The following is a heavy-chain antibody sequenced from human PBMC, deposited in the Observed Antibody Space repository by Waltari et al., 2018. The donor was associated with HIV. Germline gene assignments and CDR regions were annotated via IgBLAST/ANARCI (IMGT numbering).Heavy chain of an antibody. V-gene: IGHV1-45*02. CDR3: ATCGGDCPEGWFDP. D-gene: IGHD2-21*02. CDR1: GYHFTYRY. J-gene: IGHJ5*02. CDR2: ITPFNDNT. Sequence: QMQLVQSGAEVKKTGSSVKVSCQASGYHFTYRYLHWVRQAPGQALEWMGWITPFNDNTNYAQKFQDRVTITRDRSMSTAYMELSSLRSEDTAMYYCATCGGDCPEGWFDPWGQGTLVTVSS.